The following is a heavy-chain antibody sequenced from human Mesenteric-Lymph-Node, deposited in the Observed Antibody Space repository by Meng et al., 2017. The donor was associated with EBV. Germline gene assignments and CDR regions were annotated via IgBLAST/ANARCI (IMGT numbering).Heavy chain of an antibody. CDR1: GFTFSEYT. V-gene: IGHV3-21*01. Sequence: VDLVELGGGLVKPGGSLRLSCAASGFTFSEYTMTWVRQAPGKGLEWVSSVSGSSYYIYYADSVKGRFTISRDNAKNSLYLQMHSLRAEDTSLYYCARDFGTYIDFWGQGSLVTVSS. CDR3: ARDFGTYIDF. J-gene: IGHJ4*02. CDR2: VSGSSYYI. D-gene: IGHD3-16*01.